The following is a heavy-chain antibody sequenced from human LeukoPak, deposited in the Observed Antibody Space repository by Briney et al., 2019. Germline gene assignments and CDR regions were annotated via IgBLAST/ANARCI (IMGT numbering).Heavy chain of an antibody. CDR2: MNPNSGNT. D-gene: IGHD3-9*01. CDR3: ARGRELRYFDWLLSGYYYYGMDV. V-gene: IGHV1-8*01. J-gene: IGHJ6*02. CDR1: GYTFTSYD. Sequence: ASVKVSCKASGYTFTSYDINWVRQATGQGLEWMGWMNPNSGNTGYAQKFQGRVTMTRNTSISTAYMELSSLRSEDTAVYYCARGRELRYFDWLLSGYYYYGMDVWGQGTTVTVSS.